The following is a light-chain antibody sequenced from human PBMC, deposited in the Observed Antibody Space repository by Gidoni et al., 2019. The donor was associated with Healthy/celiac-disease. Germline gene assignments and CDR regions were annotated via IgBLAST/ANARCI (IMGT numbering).Light chain of an antibody. V-gene: IGLV3-21*03. Sequence: SYGLTQPPSGSVAPGKTARITCGGNNIGSKSVHCYQQKPGQAPVLVVYDARDRPSGIPERFSGSNSGNTATLTISRVDAGDEADYYCQVWDSSSDHVVFGGGTKLTVL. CDR3: QVWDSSSDHVV. CDR1: NIGSKS. CDR2: DAR. J-gene: IGLJ2*01.